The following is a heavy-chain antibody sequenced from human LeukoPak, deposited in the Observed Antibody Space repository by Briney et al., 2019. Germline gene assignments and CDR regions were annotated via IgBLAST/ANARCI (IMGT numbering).Heavy chain of an antibody. D-gene: IGHD2-15*01. CDR3: ARGYCSGGSCYYYMDD. CDR2: ISSSSSYI. V-gene: IGHV3-21*01. CDR1: GFTFSSYS. Sequence: GGSLRLSCAASGFTFSSYSMNWVRQAPGKGLEWVSSISSSSSYIYYADSVKGRFTISRDNAKNSLYLQMNSLRAEDTAVYYCARGYCSGGSCYYYMDDWGKGTTVTVSS. J-gene: IGHJ6*03.